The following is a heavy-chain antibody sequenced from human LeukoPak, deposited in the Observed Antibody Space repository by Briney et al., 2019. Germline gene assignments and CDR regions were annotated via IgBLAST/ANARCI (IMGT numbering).Heavy chain of an antibody. CDR2: ISGSGGST. J-gene: IGHJ4*02. CDR3: ARYYSPNYYDSSGYYWFDY. CDR1: GFTFSSYA. Sequence: PGGSLRLSCAASGFTFSSYAMSWVRQAPGKGLEWVSAISGSGGSTYYADSVKGRFTISRDNAKNSLYLQMNSLRAEDTAVYYCARYYSPNYYDSSGYYWFDYWGQGTLVTVSS. D-gene: IGHD3-22*01. V-gene: IGHV3-23*01.